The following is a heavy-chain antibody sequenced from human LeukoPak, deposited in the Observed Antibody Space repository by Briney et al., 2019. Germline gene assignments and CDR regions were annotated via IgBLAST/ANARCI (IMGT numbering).Heavy chain of an antibody. J-gene: IGHJ1*01. V-gene: IGHV4-4*02. Sequence: SETLSLTCAVSGGSISSSNWWSWVRQPPGKGLEWIGEIYHSGSTNYNPSLKSRVTISVDKSKNQFSLKLSSVTAADTAVYYCAREGSSSSTEYFQHWGQGTLVTVSS. CDR3: AREGSSSSTEYFQH. CDR2: IYHSGST. CDR1: GGSISSSNW. D-gene: IGHD6-6*01.